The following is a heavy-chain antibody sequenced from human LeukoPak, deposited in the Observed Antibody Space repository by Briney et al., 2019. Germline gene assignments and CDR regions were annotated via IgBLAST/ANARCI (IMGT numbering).Heavy chain of an antibody. CDR3: ARHTSNYYYYMDV. J-gene: IGHJ6*03. V-gene: IGHV4-34*01. CDR1: GGSISSYY. D-gene: IGHD3-3*01. CDR2: INHSGST. Sequence: NPSETLSLTCTVSGGSISSYYWSWIRQPPGKGLEWIGEINHSGSTNYNPSLKSRVTISVDTSKNQFSLKLSSVTAADTAVYYCARHTSNYYYYMDVWGKGTTVTISS.